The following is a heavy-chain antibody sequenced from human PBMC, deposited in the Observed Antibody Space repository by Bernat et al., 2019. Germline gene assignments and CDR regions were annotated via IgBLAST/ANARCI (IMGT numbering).Heavy chain of an antibody. CDR1: GFTFSSYG. Sequence: QVQLVESGGGVVQPGRSLRLSCAASGFTFSSYGMHWVRQAPGKGLEWVAVIWYDGSNKYYADSVKGRFTISRDNSKNTLYLQMNSLRAEDTAVYYCARGRGIQLWLGNYFDYWGQGTLVTVSS. CDR2: IWYDGSNK. V-gene: IGHV3-33*01. J-gene: IGHJ4*02. CDR3: ARGRGIQLWLGNYFDY. D-gene: IGHD5-18*01.